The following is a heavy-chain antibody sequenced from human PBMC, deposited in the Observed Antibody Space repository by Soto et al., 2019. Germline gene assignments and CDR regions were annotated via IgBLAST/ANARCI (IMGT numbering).Heavy chain of an antibody. Sequence: QVQLVESGGGVVQPGRSLRLSCAASGFTFRSYGMHWVRQAPAKGLEWVAVISDDGSNKYYADSVKGRFTISRDNSKNTLYLQMNSLRAEDTAVYYCAKGGVGSTSNAFDIWGQGTMVTVSS. J-gene: IGHJ3*02. CDR2: ISDDGSNK. V-gene: IGHV3-30*18. D-gene: IGHD1-26*01. CDR3: AKGGVGSTSNAFDI. CDR1: GFTFRSYG.